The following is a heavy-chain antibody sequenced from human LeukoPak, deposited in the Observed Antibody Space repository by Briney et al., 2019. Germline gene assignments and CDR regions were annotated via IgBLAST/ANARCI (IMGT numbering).Heavy chain of an antibody. J-gene: IGHJ4*02. CDR2: FSAYNGNT. V-gene: IGHV1-18*01. D-gene: IGHD3-9*01. Sequence: ASVKVSCRASGYTFTSYSISWVRQAPGQGLEWMGWFSAYNGNTNYAQKLQGRVTMTTDTSTSTAYMELRSLRSDDTAVYYCARIRAHYDILTGYLDYWGQGTLVTVSS. CDR3: ARIRAHYDILTGYLDY. CDR1: GYTFTSYS.